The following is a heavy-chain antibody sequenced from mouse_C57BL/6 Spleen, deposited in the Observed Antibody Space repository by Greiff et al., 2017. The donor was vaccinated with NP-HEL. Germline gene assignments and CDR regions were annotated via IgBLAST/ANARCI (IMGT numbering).Heavy chain of an antibody. V-gene: IGHV5-16*01. J-gene: IGHJ3*01. CDR1: GFTFSDYY. Sequence: EVQRVESEGGLVQPGSSMKLSCTASGFTFSDYYTAWVRQVPEKGLEWVANINYDGSSTYYLDSLKSRFIISRDNAKNILYLQMSSLKSEDTATYYCARANWEEWFAYWGQGTLVTVSA. D-gene: IGHD4-1*02. CDR2: INYDGSST. CDR3: ARANWEEWFAY.